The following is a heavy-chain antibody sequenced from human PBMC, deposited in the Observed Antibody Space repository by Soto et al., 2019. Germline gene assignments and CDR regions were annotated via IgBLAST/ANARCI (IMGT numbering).Heavy chain of an antibody. J-gene: IGHJ4*02. CDR1: GYTFTTYG. Sequence: QVQLVQSGGEVKKPGASVKVSCKTSGYTFTTYGISWVRQAPGQGLEWVGWISAYSGKTHYAQKFQGKVTMTTDTSTNRAYLELRSLRSDDTAVYSCARDPYLGDHQYWGQGTLVTVSS. V-gene: IGHV1-18*01. CDR3: ARDPYLGDHQY. D-gene: IGHD3-16*01. CDR2: ISAYSGKT.